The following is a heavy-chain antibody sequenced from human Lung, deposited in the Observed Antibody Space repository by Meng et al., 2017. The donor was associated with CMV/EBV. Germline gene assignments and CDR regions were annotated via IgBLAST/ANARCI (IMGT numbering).Heavy chain of an antibody. D-gene: IGHD1-7*01. V-gene: IGHV4-34*01. Sequence: SETXSLXXAVYGGSFSGYYWSWIRQPPGKGLEWIGEINHSGSTNYNLSLKSRVTISVDTSKNQFSLKLSSVTAADTAVYYCAREGITGTTGFDPWGQGTLVTVSS. J-gene: IGHJ5*02. CDR1: GGSFSGYY. CDR2: INHSGST. CDR3: AREGITGTTGFDP.